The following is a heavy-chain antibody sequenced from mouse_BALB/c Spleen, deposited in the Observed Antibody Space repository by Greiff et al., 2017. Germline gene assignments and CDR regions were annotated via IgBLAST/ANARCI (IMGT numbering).Heavy chain of an antibody. V-gene: IGHV5-4*02. Sequence: EVQGVESGGGLVKPGGSLKLSCAASGFTFSDYYMYWVRQTPEKRLEWVATISDGGSYTYYPDSVKGRFTISRDNAKNNLYLQMSSLKSEDTAMYYCASNWVAYWGQGTLVTVSA. CDR1: GFTFSDYY. J-gene: IGHJ3*01. CDR3: ASNWVAY. CDR2: ISDGGSYT.